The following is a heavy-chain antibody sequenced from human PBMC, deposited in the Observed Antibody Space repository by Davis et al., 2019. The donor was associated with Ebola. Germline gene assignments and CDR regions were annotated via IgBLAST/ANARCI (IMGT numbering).Heavy chain of an antibody. V-gene: IGHV5-51*01. CDR3: ASLRRTITGMDDAFDL. Sequence: GESLKISCKGSGYRFTGYWISWVRQMPGKGLEWMGIIYTGDSDTRYSPSFQGQVTISADRSIKTAFLQWSSLKASDTAMYYCASLRRTITGMDDAFDLWGQGTMVTVSS. J-gene: IGHJ3*01. CDR2: IYTGDSDT. D-gene: IGHD1-20*01. CDR1: GYRFTGYW.